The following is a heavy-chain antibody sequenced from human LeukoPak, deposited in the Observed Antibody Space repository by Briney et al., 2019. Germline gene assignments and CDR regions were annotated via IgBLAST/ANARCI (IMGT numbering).Heavy chain of an antibody. CDR3: ARGYSHGDY. CDR1: GFTFSCYA. V-gene: IGHV3-30-3*01. Sequence: GGSLRLSCAASGFTFSCYAMHWVRQAPGKGLEWVAVISYDGSKKYYADSVKGRFTISRDNSKNTLYLQMNSLRAEDTAVYYCARGYSHGDYWGQGTLVTVSS. D-gene: IGHD5-18*01. J-gene: IGHJ4*02. CDR2: ISYDGSKK.